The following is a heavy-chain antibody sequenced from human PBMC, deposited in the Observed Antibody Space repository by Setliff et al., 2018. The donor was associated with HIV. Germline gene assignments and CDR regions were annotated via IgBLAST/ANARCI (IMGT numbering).Heavy chain of an antibody. CDR3: AAASSWDPLLDY. D-gene: IGHD6-13*01. V-gene: IGHV4-34*01. CDR2: INHSGST. Sequence: PSETLSLTCAVYGGSFSGYYWSWIRQPPGKGLEWIGEINHSGSTNYSPSLKSRVTISVDTSMDQFSLKLNSVTAADTAVYYCAAASSWDPLLDYWGQGTLVTVSS. CDR1: GGSFSGYY. J-gene: IGHJ4*02.